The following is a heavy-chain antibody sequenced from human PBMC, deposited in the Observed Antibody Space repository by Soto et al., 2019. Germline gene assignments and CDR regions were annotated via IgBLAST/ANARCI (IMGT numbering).Heavy chain of an antibody. Sequence: SQTPSLTCTVSGGSITGYHYYWGWIRQAPRKGLEWVGSIYNGGGNTYYSPSLKSRVTISVDTSNNQFFLRLNSVTDTDTAVYFCAGGSSSAWIDFWVQGTLFTVSS. CDR1: GGSITGYHYY. CDR2: IYNGGGNT. J-gene: IGHJ4*02. V-gene: IGHV4-39*05. CDR3: AGGSSSAWIDF. D-gene: IGHD6-25*01.